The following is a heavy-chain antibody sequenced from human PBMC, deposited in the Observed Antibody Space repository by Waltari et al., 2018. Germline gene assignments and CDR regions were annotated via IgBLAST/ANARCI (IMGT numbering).Heavy chain of an antibody. CDR2: IYASGSP. CDR3: ARTLEKTYGGWYFDS. Sequence: QVQLQESGPGLVKPSQTLSLTCNVSGDFIERGSYYWSWVRQPAGRGLAWIGRIYASGSPNYHPSLKSRVTLSVDTSKNQGSLRLTSVTAADSAVYFCARTLEKTYGGWYFDSWGQGTRVTVSS. CDR1: GDFIERGSYY. J-gene: IGHJ4*02. D-gene: IGHD3-10*01. V-gene: IGHV4-61*02.